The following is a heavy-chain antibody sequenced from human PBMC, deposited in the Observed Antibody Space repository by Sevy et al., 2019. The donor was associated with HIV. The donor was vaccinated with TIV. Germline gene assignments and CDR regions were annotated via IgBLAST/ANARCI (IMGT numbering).Heavy chain of an antibody. J-gene: IGHJ4*02. V-gene: IGHV1-24*01. CDR2: FDEDGEI. CDR3: ATDIVVGRDY. CDR1: GYTLTALS. D-gene: IGHD2-2*01. Sequence: ASVKVSCKVSGYTLTALSMHWVRQAPGKGLEWMGGFDEDGEIMYAQKFQGRVTMTKDTSTDTAYMELSSLRSEDTAMYYCATDIVVGRDYWGQGTLVTVSS.